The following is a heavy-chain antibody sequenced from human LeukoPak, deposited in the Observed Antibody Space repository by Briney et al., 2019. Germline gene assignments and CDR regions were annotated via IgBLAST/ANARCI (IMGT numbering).Heavy chain of an antibody. J-gene: IGHJ4*02. V-gene: IGHV4-38-2*01. D-gene: IGHD5-18*01. CDR1: GYSISSGYY. Sequence: SETLSLTCAVSGYSISSGYYWGWIRQPPGKGLEWIVSIYHSGSTYYNPSLKSRVTISVDTSKNQFSLKLSSVIAADTAVYYCARLDTAMVRCFDYWGQGTLVTVSS. CDR3: ARLDTAMVRCFDY. CDR2: IYHSGST.